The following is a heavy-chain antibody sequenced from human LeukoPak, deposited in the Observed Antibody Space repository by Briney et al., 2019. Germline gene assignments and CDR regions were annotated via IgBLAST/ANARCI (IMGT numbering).Heavy chain of an antibody. J-gene: IGHJ1*01. V-gene: IGHV1-18*01. Sequence: ASVRVSCKASGYTFTSYGISWVRQAPGQGLEWMGWLCAYNGNTNYAQKLQGRVTMTTDTSTSTVYMELRSLRSDDTAVYYCASRSPLAAAGVFQHWGQGTLVTVSS. CDR1: GYTFTSYG. CDR2: LCAYNGNT. D-gene: IGHD6-13*01. CDR3: ASRSPLAAAGVFQH.